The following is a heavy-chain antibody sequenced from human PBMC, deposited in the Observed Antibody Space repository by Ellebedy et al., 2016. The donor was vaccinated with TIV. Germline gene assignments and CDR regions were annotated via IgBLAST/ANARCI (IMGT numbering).Heavy chain of an antibody. CDR1: SGSITNYY. J-gene: IGHJ5*01. V-gene: IGHV4-59*08. CDR3: ARQFAGKGRLSWFDS. D-gene: IGHD3-10*01. Sequence: SETLSLTCTVSSGSITNYYWSWLRQPPGKGLEWIGHIHHSGSTSCNPSLKSRVTMSADTSRNQFTLDLSSVTAADRAFYLCARQFAGKGRLSWFDSWGQGILVTVSS. CDR2: IHHSGST.